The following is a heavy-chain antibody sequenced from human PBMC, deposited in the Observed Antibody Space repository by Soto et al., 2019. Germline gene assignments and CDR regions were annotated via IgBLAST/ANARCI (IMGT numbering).Heavy chain of an antibody. CDR3: ARASSYDGDSVTNYYFDV. J-gene: IGHJ6*03. D-gene: IGHD2-21*02. Sequence: QLQLQESGPGLVKPSETLSLTCTVSGVSISSCCYYWAWIRQPPGKGLEWIGSIFYSGTTYYNPSLKSRVTVSAVTSKNQFSLTMSSVTAADTAVYYCARASSYDGDSVTNYYFDVWGRGTTVTVSS. CDR2: IFYSGTT. V-gene: IGHV4-39*01. CDR1: GVSISSCCYY.